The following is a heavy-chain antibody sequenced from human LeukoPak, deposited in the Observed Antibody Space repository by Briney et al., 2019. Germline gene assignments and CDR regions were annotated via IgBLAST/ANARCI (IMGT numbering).Heavy chain of an antibody. Sequence: GGSLRLSCAASGFTVSSRDMTWVRQAPGKGLEWVSIIFSGGDTYYADSVKGRFTISRDTSRNTLDLRMNSLRVEDTAVYYCARVTRKDQLFFDHWGQGTLVTVCS. CDR3: ARVTRKDQLFFDH. CDR2: IFSGGDT. CDR1: GFTVSSRD. D-gene: IGHD2-2*01. V-gene: IGHV3-66*02. J-gene: IGHJ4*02.